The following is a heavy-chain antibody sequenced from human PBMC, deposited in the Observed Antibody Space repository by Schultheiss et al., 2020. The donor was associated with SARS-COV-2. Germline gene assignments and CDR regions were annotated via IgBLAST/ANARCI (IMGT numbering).Heavy chain of an antibody. Sequence: GESLKISCAASGFSFSSNWMGWVRQAPGKGLESVAYINQDGSETYYVDSVKGRFTISRDNAKNSLDLQMNSLRVDDTAVYYCVKEGDEMGTSWGQGTLVTVSS. D-gene: IGHD5-24*01. V-gene: IGHV3-7*03. J-gene: IGHJ4*02. CDR2: INQDGSET. CDR3: VKEGDEMGTS. CDR1: GFSFSSNW.